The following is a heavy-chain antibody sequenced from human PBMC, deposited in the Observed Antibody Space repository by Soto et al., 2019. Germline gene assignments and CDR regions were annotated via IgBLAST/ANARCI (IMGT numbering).Heavy chain of an antibody. J-gene: IGHJ6*02. CDR3: ARDGRSGTTRYYYGMDV. Sequence: GGSLRLSCAASGFTFSSYAMHWVRQAPGKGLEWVAVISYDGSNKYYADSVKGRFTISRDNSKNTLYLQMNSLRAEDTAVYYCARDGRSGTTRYYYGMDVWGQGTPVTVYS. V-gene: IGHV3-30-3*01. CDR1: GFTFSSYA. CDR2: ISYDGSNK. D-gene: IGHD1-1*01.